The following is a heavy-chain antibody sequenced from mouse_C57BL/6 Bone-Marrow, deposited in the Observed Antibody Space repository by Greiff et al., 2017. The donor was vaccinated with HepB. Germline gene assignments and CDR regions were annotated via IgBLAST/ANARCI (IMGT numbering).Heavy chain of an antibody. V-gene: IGHV1-82*01. CDR3: AVYGNYDY. CDR2: IYPGDGDT. Sequence: VQRVESGPELVKPGASVKISCKASGYAFSSSWMNWVKQRPGKGLEWIGRIYPGDGDTNYNGKFKGKATLTADKSSSTSYMPLSSLTSEDSAVYFCAVYGNYDYWGQGTTLTVSS. J-gene: IGHJ2*01. CDR1: GYAFSSSW. D-gene: IGHD2-1*01.